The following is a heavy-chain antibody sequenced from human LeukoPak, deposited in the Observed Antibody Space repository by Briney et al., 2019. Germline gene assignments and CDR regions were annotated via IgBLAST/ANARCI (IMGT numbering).Heavy chain of an antibody. CDR3: ASGDLSSESRGFVC. V-gene: IGHV1-8*01. J-gene: IGHJ4*02. D-gene: IGHD6-25*01. CDR2: INPNSGNT. CDR1: GYTFTGYD. Sequence: AASVNVSCKASGYTFTGYDFNWVRQATGQGLEWMGWINPNSGNTDNAQNFQGRVTLNADKSTRTAYVELSSLRAEDTAVYYCASGDLSSESRGFVCWGQGTMVTVSP.